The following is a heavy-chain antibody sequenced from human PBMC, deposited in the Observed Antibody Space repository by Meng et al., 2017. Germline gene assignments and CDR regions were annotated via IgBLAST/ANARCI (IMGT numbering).Heavy chain of an antibody. CDR3: AHSREVRTFYWFDP. Sequence: QITLKESGPTLVKPTQTLTPPCHFSGFSLSTRGVSVGWIRQPPGKALEWLALIYWDDDKRYSPSLKNRLTITKDTFRNQVVLTMTSMDPVDTATYYCAHSREVRTFYWFDPWGQGTLVTVSS. D-gene: IGHD2/OR15-2a*01. J-gene: IGHJ5*02. CDR2: IYWDDDK. V-gene: IGHV2-5*02. CDR1: GFSLSTRGVS.